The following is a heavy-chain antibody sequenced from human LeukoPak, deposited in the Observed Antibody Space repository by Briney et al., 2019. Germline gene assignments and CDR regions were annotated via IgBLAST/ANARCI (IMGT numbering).Heavy chain of an antibody. CDR2: IDHSGST. V-gene: IGHV4-38-2*01. J-gene: IGHJ4*02. CDR3: XXXXXXAXXVXFDY. Sequence: GYXWGWIRRPPXKGXEWIGSIDHSGSTXYNPSLKRRVTISVVTSKNHLSLKVRTVTAADTAVYYCXXXXXXAXXVXFDYWGXGXLVTVSS. CDR1: GYX.